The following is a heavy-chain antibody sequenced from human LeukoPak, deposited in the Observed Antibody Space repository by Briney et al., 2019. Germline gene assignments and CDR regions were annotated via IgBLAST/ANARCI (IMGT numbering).Heavy chain of an antibody. Sequence: GGSLRLSCAASGFTFSSYSMNWVRQAPGKGLEWFSSISRSSDYTYYADSVKGRFTISRDNAKNSLYLQMNSLRAEDTAVYYCAVAGLSYWYFDLWGRGTLVTVSS. CDR3: AVAGLSYWYFDL. J-gene: IGHJ2*01. D-gene: IGHD6-19*01. CDR2: ISRSSDYT. V-gene: IGHV3-21*01. CDR1: GFTFSSYS.